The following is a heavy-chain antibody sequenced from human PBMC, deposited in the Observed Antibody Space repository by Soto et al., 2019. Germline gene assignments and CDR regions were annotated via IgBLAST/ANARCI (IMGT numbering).Heavy chain of an antibody. CDR1: GGSVSSGSYY. CDR2: ICYSGST. Sequence: PSETLSLTCTVSGGSVSSGSYYWSWIRQPPGKGLEWIGYICYSGSTNYNPSLKSRVTISVDTSKNQFSLKLSSVTAADTAVYYCAREEWELQPSWFDPWGQGTLVTVSS. V-gene: IGHV4-61*01. D-gene: IGHD1-26*01. J-gene: IGHJ5*02. CDR3: AREEWELQPSWFDP.